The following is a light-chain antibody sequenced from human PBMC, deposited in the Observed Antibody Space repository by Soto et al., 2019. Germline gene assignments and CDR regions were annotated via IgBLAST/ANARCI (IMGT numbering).Light chain of an antibody. J-gene: IGKJ5*01. CDR3: QHFKSFPIT. CDR2: ESS. V-gene: IGKV1-13*02. CDR1: QGISTL. Sequence: AIQLTQSPSSLSASVGDRVTITCRASQGISTLLAWYQQKPGKAPKVLIYESSLLQSGVPSRFSGSGSGTDFILTISSLQPEDFATYYCQHFKSFPITFGQGTRLEIK.